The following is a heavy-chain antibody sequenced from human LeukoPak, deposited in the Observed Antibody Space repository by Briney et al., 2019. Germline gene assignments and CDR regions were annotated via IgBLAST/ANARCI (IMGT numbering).Heavy chain of an antibody. V-gene: IGHV3-23*01. CDR1: GFTFSTYA. Sequence: GGFLRLSCAASGFTFSTYAMSWVRQAPGKGLEWVSAISGSGGTTYYADSVKGRFTIPRDNSKNTLYLQMNSLRAEDAAVYYCAKESSWGTVVTPGGPSAWGQGTLVTVSS. D-gene: IGHD4-23*01. J-gene: IGHJ5*02. CDR3: AKESSWGTVVTPGGPSA. CDR2: ISGSGGTT.